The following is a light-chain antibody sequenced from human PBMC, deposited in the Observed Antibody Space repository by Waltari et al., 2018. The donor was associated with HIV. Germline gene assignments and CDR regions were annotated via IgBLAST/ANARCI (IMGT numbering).Light chain of an antibody. J-gene: IGKJ2*01. CDR1: QGINSA. CDR2: TAS. CDR3: QQLHTYPYT. V-gene: IGKV1-9*01. Sequence: DIQLTQSPSFLSASVGDRVTITCRASQGINSALVWYQQKPGKVPELLIYTASTLQSGVLSRFSGSTSGTEFTLTISSLQPEDFTTYYCQQLHTYPYTFGQGTKLEIK.